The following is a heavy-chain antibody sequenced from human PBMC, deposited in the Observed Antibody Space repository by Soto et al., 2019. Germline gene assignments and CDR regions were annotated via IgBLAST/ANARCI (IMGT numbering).Heavy chain of an antibody. Sequence: VGSLRLSCAVSGFSFGTYTVNWVRQAPGTGLEWVSGLSDSVGTTHYAYSVKGRFTISRDKSKNTLHLQMNNLRAEDTAVYYCAKHLIGGRLQSPFDLWGQGTQVTVSS. D-gene: IGHD3-3*02. CDR1: GFSFGTYT. CDR2: LSDSVGTT. V-gene: IGHV3-23*01. J-gene: IGHJ4*02. CDR3: AKHLIGGRLQSPFDL.